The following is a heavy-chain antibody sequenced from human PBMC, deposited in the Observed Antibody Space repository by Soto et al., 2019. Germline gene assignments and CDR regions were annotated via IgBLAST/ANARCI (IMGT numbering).Heavy chain of an antibody. CDR3: AKEGALGLYCFLY. CDR1: GSTFSSYV. J-gene: IGHJ4*02. V-gene: IGHV3-23*01. D-gene: IGHD3-16*01. Sequence: PGGSLRLTCAASGSTFSSYVMSWVRQAPGKGLEWVSTISAGGSSTYYADSVKGRFTISRDNSKNTLYLQMNGLRPEDTAVYYCAKEGALGLYCFLYWCRGTLVTVSS. CDR2: ISAGGSST.